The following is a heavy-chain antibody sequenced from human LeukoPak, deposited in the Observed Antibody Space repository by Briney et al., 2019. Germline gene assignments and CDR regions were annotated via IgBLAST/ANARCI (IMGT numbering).Heavy chain of an antibody. J-gene: IGHJ5*02. V-gene: IGHV4-39*07. CDR3: ARVAWGDVAPYPNWLDP. Sequence: PSETLSLTCTVSGDSISSTTHYWGWIRQPPGAPLEWIANIFYRGATAYNPSLQGRVTISRDTSKNQFSLTLRSVTAADTATYYCARVAWGDVAPYPNWLDPWGQGTLVTVSS. CDR2: IFYRGAT. CDR1: GDSISSTTHY. D-gene: IGHD3-16*01.